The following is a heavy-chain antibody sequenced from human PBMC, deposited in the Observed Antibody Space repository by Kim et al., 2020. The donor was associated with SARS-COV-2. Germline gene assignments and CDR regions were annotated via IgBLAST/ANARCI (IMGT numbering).Heavy chain of an antibody. Sequence: ADSVKGRFTISRDKAKNSLYLQMSRLRDEDTAVYYCARDPGDGYGYGDDYWGQGTLVTVSS. J-gene: IGHJ4*02. V-gene: IGHV3-48*02. CDR3: ARDPGDGYGYGDDY. D-gene: IGHD5-18*01.